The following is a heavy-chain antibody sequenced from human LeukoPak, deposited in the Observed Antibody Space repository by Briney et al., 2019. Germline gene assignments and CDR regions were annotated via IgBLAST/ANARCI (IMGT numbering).Heavy chain of an antibody. Sequence: SVKVSCKASGGTFSSYAISWVRQAPGQGLEWMGGIIPIFGTANYAQKFQGRVTITADESTSTAYMELSSLRSEDTAVYYCARSGGGNSIDGYWGQGTLVTVSS. J-gene: IGHJ4*02. CDR3: ARSGGGNSIDGY. V-gene: IGHV1-69*13. CDR2: IIPIFGTA. D-gene: IGHD4-23*01. CDR1: GGTFSSYA.